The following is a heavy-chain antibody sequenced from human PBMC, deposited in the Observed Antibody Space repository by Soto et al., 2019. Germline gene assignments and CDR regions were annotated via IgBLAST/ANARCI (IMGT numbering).Heavy chain of an antibody. CDR3: SKFIMVGGWFDPNYYHGMDV. CDR2: ISGYNGNT. V-gene: IGHV1-18*01. Sequence: QVQLVQSGAEVKKPGASVTVYCKTSGYTFSHYGINWVRQAPGQGLEWMGWISGYNGNTNYAQTVQGRVTMTTDTSTCTVYMELRSLKSADTAIYYCSKFIMVGGWFDPNYYHGMDVWGQGTTVTVSS. J-gene: IGHJ6*02. CDR1: GYTFSHYG. D-gene: IGHD6-19*01.